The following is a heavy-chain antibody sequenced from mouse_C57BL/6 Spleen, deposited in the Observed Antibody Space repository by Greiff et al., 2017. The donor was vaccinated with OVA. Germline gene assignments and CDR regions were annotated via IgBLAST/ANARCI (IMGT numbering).Heavy chain of an antibody. D-gene: IGHD4-1*02. CDR1: GFSLTSYG. V-gene: IGHV2-2*01. Sequence: VMLVESGPGLVQPSQSLSITCTVSGFSLTSYGVHWVRQSPGKGLEWLGVIWSGGSTDYNAAFISRLSISKDNSKSQVFFKMNSLQADDTAIDYCARNSQLGRGWYFDVWGTGTTVTVSS. CDR3: ARNSQLGRGWYFDV. CDR2: IWSGGST. J-gene: IGHJ1*03.